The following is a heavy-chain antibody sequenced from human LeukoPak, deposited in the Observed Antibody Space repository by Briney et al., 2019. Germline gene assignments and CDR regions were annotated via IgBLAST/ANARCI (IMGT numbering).Heavy chain of an antibody. Sequence: HSGGSLRLSCAASGFTFSNYAMSWVRQAPGQGLEWVGGVSISGGNYYADSVKGRFTVSRDNSKNTLYLYMNSLRAEDTAVYYCAGADRGSSKLGIYHWGQGTLVTVSS. CDR2: VSISGGN. J-gene: IGHJ5*02. V-gene: IGHV3-23*01. D-gene: IGHD7-27*01. CDR1: GFTFSNYA. CDR3: AGADRGSSKLGIYH.